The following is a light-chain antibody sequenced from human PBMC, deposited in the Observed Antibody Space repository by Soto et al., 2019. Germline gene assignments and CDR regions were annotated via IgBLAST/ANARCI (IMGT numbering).Light chain of an antibody. CDR2: GAS. V-gene: IGKV3-20*01. CDR3: QQYGSSPRT. Sequence: EVVLTQSPGTLSLSPGERATLSCRASQSVSNSYLAWSQQKPGQAPRLLIYGASSRATGIPDRFSGSGSGTDFTLTISRLEHEDRALYYCQQYGSSPRTFGQGTKLAI. J-gene: IGKJ2*01. CDR1: QSVSNSY.